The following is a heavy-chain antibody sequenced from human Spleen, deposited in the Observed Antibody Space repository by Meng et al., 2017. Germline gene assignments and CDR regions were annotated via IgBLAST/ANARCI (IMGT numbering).Heavy chain of an antibody. J-gene: IGHJ4*02. V-gene: IGHV3-23*01. CDR1: GFTFSSYA. D-gene: IGHD1-26*01. Sequence: EVQLLESGGGLVQPGGSLRLSYAASGFTFSSYAMSWVRQAPGKGLEWVSAISGSGGSTYYAESVKGRFTISRDNSKNTLYLQMNSLSAEDTAVYYCAKGGRLGVFDYWGQGTLVTVSS. CDR3: AKGGRLGVFDY. CDR2: ISGSGGST.